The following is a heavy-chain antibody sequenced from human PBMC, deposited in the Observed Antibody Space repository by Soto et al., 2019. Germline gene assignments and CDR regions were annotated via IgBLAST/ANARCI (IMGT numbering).Heavy chain of an antibody. CDR3: AKDPPGIASSGGG. D-gene: IGHD6-13*01. CDR1: GITGSNNY. J-gene: IGHJ6*01. V-gene: IGHV3-66*01. CDR2: SYSNGDT. Sequence: EVQLVESGGGLVQPGGSLRLSCAASGITGSNNYMSWVRQAPGKGLECVSLSYSNGDTRYADSVKGRLTISRDNSKNTVYLQRNSLRDEDTAVYYCAKDPPGIASSGGGWGQGTTVTVSS.